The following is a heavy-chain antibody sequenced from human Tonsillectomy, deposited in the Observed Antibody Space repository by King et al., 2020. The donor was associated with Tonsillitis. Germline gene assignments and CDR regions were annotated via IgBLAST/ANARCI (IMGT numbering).Heavy chain of an antibody. CDR2: ISSSSSYI. D-gene: IGHD2-8*01. CDR1: GFTFSSYS. V-gene: IGHV3-21*01. Sequence: VQLVESGGGLVKPGGSLRLSCAASGFTFSSYSMNWVRQAPGKGLEWVSSISSSSSYIYYADSVKGRFTISRDNAKNSLYLQMNSQRAEDTAVYYCARDRFPVLMVYAMRSSYDYWGQGTLVTVSS. CDR3: ARDRFPVLMVYAMRSSYDY. J-gene: IGHJ4*02.